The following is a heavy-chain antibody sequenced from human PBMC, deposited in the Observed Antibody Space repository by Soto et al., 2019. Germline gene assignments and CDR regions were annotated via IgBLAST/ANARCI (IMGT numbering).Heavy chain of an antibody. CDR3: ARRGSYSDDAFDI. CDR1: GGTFSSYA. CDR2: IIPIFGTA. V-gene: IGHV1-69*13. J-gene: IGHJ3*02. Sequence: AASVKVSCKASGGTFSSYAISWVRQAPGQGLEWMGGIIPIFGTANYAQKFQGRVTITADESTSTAYMELSSLRSEDTAVYYCARRGSYSDDAFDIWGQGTMVTVSS. D-gene: IGHD1-26*01.